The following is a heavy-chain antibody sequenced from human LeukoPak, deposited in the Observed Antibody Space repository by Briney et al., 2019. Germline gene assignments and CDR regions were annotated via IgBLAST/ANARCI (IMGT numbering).Heavy chain of an antibody. D-gene: IGHD3-10*01. Sequence: GGSLRLSCAASGFTFSSYAMHWVRQAPGKGLEWVAVISYDGSNKYYADSVKGRFTISRDNPKNTLYLQMNSLRAEDTAVYYCARDDGAGGPFDYWGQGTLVSVSS. CDR1: GFTFSSYA. CDR3: ARDDGAGGPFDY. V-gene: IGHV3-30*14. CDR2: ISYDGSNK. J-gene: IGHJ4*02.